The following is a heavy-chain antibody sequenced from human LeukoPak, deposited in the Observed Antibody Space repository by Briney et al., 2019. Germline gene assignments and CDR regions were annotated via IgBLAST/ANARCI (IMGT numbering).Heavy chain of an antibody. J-gene: IGHJ4*02. V-gene: IGHV3-15*01. CDR1: GFTFRNAC. CDR3: AKSLIGYFRGFDY. D-gene: IGHD3-9*01. Sequence: GGSLRLSCAASGFTFRNACMRWVRQAPRKGREWVGHIKTKTDGGTTDYAAPMKGRFTISRDDSKNTLYLQMNSLRAEDTAVYYCAKSLIGYFRGFDYWGQGTLVTVSS. CDR2: IKTKTDGGTT.